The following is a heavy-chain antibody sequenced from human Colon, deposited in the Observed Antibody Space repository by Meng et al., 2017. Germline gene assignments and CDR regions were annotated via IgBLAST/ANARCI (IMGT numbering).Heavy chain of an antibody. CDR1: GGSVSSGTYY. CDR2: IYYSGTT. Sequence: QVQLQESGPGLVRPSETLSLTCTVSGGSVSSGTYYWSWIRQPPGQGLEWIGCIYYSGTTNYNPSLKSRVTISVDTSKNQFSLKLSSVTPADTAVYFCARDRVPGKYWGQGTLVTVSS. CDR3: ARDRVPGKY. J-gene: IGHJ4*02. V-gene: IGHV4-61*01. D-gene: IGHD1-14*01.